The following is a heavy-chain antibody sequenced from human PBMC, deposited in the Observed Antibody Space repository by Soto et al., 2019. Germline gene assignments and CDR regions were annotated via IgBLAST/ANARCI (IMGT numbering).Heavy chain of an antibody. D-gene: IGHD6-25*01. CDR1: GYTFATYD. CDR2: MNPNTGNT. CDR3: ARRKERSGPYYLDY. V-gene: IGHV1-8*01. J-gene: IGHJ4*02. Sequence: QVQLVQSGAEVKKPGASVKVSCKASGYTFATYDFDWVRQATGQGLEWMGWMNPNTGNTGYAQAFRGRVTMTRNTSITTAYMELSSLRSEDTAVYFCARRKERSGPYYLDYWGQGTLVNVSS.